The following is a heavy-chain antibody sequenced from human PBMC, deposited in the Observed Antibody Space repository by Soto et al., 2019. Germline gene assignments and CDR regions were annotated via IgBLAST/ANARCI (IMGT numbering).Heavy chain of an antibody. CDR1: GYTFTSYG. D-gene: IGHD6-25*01. V-gene: IGHV1-18*01. Sequence: ASVKVSCKASGYTFTSYGISWVRQAPGQGLEWMGWISAYNGNTNYAQKLQDRDTMTTDTSTSSAYIELRCLRFDDTAVYYCARGRSGWTGYFDYWGQGTLVTVSS. J-gene: IGHJ4*02. CDR3: ARGRSGWTGYFDY. CDR2: ISAYNGNT.